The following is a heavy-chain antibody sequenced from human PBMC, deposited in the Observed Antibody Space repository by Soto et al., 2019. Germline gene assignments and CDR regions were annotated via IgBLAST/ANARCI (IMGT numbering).Heavy chain of an antibody. CDR3: ARDLDYGDYVFDY. V-gene: IGHV1-3*01. Sequence: GASVKVSCKSSGYTFTSYAMHCVHQAPGQRLEWMGWINAGNGNTKYSQKFQGRVTITRDTSASTAYMELSSLRSEDTAVYYCARDLDYGDYVFDYWGQGTLVTVSS. CDR2: INAGNGNT. CDR1: GYTFTSYA. D-gene: IGHD4-17*01. J-gene: IGHJ4*02.